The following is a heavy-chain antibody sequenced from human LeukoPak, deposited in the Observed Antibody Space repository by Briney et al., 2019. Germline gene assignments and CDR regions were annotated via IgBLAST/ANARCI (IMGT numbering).Heavy chain of an antibody. V-gene: IGHV3-66*01. Sequence: GGSLRLSWAASGFTVSSSYVSWVRQAPGKGLEWVSIISSAGTTYYADSVKGRFTISRDNSKNTVYLQVNSLRDEDTAVYYCARDLEAANTYYFDYWGQGTMVTVSS. CDR2: ISSAGTT. CDR1: GFTVSSSY. D-gene: IGHD6-13*01. J-gene: IGHJ4*02. CDR3: ARDLEAANTYYFDY.